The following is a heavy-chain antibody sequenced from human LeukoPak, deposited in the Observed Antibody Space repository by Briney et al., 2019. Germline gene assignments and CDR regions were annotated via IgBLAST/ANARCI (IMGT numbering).Heavy chain of an antibody. CDR2: ISYDGSNK. V-gene: IGHV3-30*04. CDR1: GFTFSSYA. CDR3: ARSKVPDYYYYMDV. D-gene: IGHD3-10*01. Sequence: PGGSLRLSCAASGFTFSSYAMHWVRQAPGKGLEWVAVISYDGSNKYYADSVKGRFTISRDNSKNTLYLQMNSLRAGDTAVYYCARSKVPDYYYYMDVWGKGTTVTVSS. J-gene: IGHJ6*03.